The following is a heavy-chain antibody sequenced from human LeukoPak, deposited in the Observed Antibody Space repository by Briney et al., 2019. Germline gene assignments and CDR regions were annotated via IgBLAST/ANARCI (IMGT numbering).Heavy chain of an antibody. D-gene: IGHD6-6*01. Sequence: PGESLKISCKGSGYRFTDYWIGWVRQMPGKGLEWMGIIYPGDSDTRYSPSFQGQVTISADKSISTAYLQWSSLKASDTAMYYCTRLGGSSSSNYYYYYMDVWGKGTTVTVSS. J-gene: IGHJ6*03. CDR2: IYPGDSDT. CDR3: TRLGGSSSSNYYYYYMDV. V-gene: IGHV5-51*01. CDR1: GYRFTDYW.